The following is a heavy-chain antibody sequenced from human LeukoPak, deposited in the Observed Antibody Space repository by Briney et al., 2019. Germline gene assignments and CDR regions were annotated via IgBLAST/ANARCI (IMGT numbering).Heavy chain of an antibody. D-gene: IGHD3-10*01. CDR1: GFTFSNYE. CDR2: ISTGGSTI. J-gene: IGHJ4*02. CDR3: ARVGPEVRGVITQIFDY. Sequence: GGSLRLSCAASGFTFSNYEMNWVRQAPGKGLEWVSYISTGGSTIYYADSVKGRFTISRDNAKNSLYLQMNSLRAEDTAVYYCARVGPEVRGVITQIFDYWGQGTLVTVSS. V-gene: IGHV3-48*03.